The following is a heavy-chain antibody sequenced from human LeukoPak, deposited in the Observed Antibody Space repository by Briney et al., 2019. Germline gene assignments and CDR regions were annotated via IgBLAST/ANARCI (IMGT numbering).Heavy chain of an antibody. CDR2: VNLNSGGT. V-gene: IGHV1-2*02. Sequence: ASVKVSCKASGYTFTDYYMYWVRQAPGQGPEWMGWVNLNSGGTQYVQKFQGRVSMTRDTSNSTAYMKLTSLTSDDTAMYFCARVALAGSRIHLLDNWGQGTLVTVSS. CDR1: GYTFTDYY. CDR3: ARVALAGSRIHLLDN. D-gene: IGHD5-18*01. J-gene: IGHJ4*02.